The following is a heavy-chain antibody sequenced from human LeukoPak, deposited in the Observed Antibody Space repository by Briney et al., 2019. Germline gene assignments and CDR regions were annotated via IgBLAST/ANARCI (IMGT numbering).Heavy chain of an antibody. J-gene: IGHJ5*02. CDR3: AAKWDTATAFDP. D-gene: IGHD5-18*01. V-gene: IGHV3-11*01. CDR2: ISSSGSTI. CDR1: GFTFSDYY. Sequence: GGSLRLSCAASGFTFSDYYMSWIRQAPGKRLEWVSYISSSGSTIYYADSVKGRFTISRDNAKNSLYLQMNSLRAEDTAVYYCAAKWDTATAFDPWGQGTLVTVSS.